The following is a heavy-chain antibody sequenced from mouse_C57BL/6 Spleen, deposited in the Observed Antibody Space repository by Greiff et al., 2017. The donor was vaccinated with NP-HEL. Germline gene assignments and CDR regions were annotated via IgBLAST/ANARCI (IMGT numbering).Heavy chain of an antibody. D-gene: IGHD2-5*01. V-gene: IGHV3-6*01. J-gene: IGHJ4*01. Sequence: EVHLVESGPGLVKPSQSLSLTCSVTGYSITSGYYWNWIRQFPGNKLEWMGYISYDGSNNYNPSLKNRISITRDTSKNQFFLKLNSVTTEDTATYYCASYSNYPYYAMDYWGQGTSVTVSS. CDR1: GYSITSGYY. CDR2: ISYDGSN. CDR3: ASYSNYPYYAMDY.